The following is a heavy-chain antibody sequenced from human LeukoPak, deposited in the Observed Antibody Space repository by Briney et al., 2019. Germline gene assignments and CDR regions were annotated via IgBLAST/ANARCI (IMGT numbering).Heavy chain of an antibody. CDR2: IWYDGSNK. D-gene: IGHD3-16*01. CDR3: ARVSVARRAGGDFDY. CDR1: GFTFSSYG. Sequence: PGRSLRLSCAASGFTFSSYGMHWVRQAPGKGLEGVAVIWYDGSNKYYADSVKGRFTISRDNSKNTLYLQMNSLRAEDTAVYYCARVSVARRAGGDFDYWGQGTLVTVSS. J-gene: IGHJ4*02. V-gene: IGHV3-33*01.